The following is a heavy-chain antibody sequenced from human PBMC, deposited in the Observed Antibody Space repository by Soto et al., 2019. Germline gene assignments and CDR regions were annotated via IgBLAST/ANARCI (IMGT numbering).Heavy chain of an antibody. J-gene: IGHJ4*02. CDR3: ARDQYYGSGSLDY. CDR2: IWYDGSNK. CDR1: GFTFSSYG. V-gene: IGHV3-33*01. Sequence: QVQLVESGGGVVQPGRSLRLSCAASGFTFSSYGMHWVRQAPGKGLEWVAVIWYDGSNKYYADSVKGRFTISRDNSKNTLYLKRNSLRAEDTAVYYCARDQYYGSGSLDYWGQGTLVTVSS. D-gene: IGHD3-10*01.